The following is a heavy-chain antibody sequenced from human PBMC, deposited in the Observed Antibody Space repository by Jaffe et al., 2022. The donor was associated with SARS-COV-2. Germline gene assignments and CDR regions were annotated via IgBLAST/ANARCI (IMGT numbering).Heavy chain of an antibody. CDR2: ISDSGDNT. CDR3: AKDVWGLDY. CDR1: GFSFSIYA. V-gene: IGHV3-23*01. J-gene: IGHJ4*02. Sequence: EVQLLESGGGLVQPGGSLRLSCAASGFSFSIYAMSWVRQAPGKGLEWVSAISDSGDNTYYADSVKGRFTISRDNSKKTLYLQMNSLRAEDTAVFYCAKDVWGLDYWGQGILVIVSS. D-gene: IGHD3-16*01.